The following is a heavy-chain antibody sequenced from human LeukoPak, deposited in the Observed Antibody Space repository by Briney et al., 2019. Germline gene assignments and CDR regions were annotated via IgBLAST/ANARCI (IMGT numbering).Heavy chain of an antibody. D-gene: IGHD2-15*01. CDR2: MNPNSGNT. Sequence: ASVKVSCKASGYTFTSYDINWVRQATGQGLEWMGWMNPNSGNTGYAQKFQGRVTMTRNTSISTAYMELSSLRSEDTAVYYCARVKCRSGGSCYSDGYYYYGMDVWGQGTTVTVSS. J-gene: IGHJ6*02. CDR3: ARVKCRSGGSCYSDGYYYYGMDV. CDR1: GYTFTSYD. V-gene: IGHV1-8*01.